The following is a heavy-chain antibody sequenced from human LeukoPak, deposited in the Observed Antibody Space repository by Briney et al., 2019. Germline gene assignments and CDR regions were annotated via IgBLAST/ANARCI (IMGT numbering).Heavy chain of an antibody. J-gene: IGHJ4*02. V-gene: IGHV3-21*04. Sequence: PGESLRLSCEASGFSFRFNSMNWVRQAPGKGLEWVSSISSSGTYINYADSVKGRFTISRDNSKNTLYLQMNSLRAEDTAVYYCARSAAATFDYWGQGTLVTVSS. CDR2: ISSSGTYI. CDR3: ARSAAATFDY. CDR1: GFSFRFNS. D-gene: IGHD6-13*01.